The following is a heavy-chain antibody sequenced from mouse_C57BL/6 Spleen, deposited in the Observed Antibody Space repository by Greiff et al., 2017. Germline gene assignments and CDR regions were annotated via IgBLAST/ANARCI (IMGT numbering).Heavy chain of an antibody. Sequence: EVKLMESGAELVKPGASVKLSCTASGFNIKDYYMHWVKQRTEQGLEWIGRIDPEDGETIYAPKFQGKATITADTTSNTAYLQLSSLTSEDTAVYYCARRYDVYAMDYWGQGTSVTVSS. CDR1: GFNIKDYY. D-gene: IGHD2-14*01. V-gene: IGHV14-2*01. CDR3: ARRYDVYAMDY. J-gene: IGHJ4*01. CDR2: IDPEDGET.